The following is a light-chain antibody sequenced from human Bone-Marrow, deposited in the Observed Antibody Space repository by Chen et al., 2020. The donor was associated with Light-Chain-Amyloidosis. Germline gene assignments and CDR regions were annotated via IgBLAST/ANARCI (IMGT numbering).Light chain of an antibody. CDR2: RNN. V-gene: IGLV1-47*01. CDR3: AAWDGSRGDYA. Sequence: QSVLTQPPSASGTPGQRVTISCSGASANIGINYVNWYQHVPGAAPNLLIHRNNQRPSGVPHRIPAWTSGTAALLASSGVRSESEADCDCAAWDGSRGDYAVGCGTNVSV. CDR1: SANIGINY. J-gene: IGLJ1*01.